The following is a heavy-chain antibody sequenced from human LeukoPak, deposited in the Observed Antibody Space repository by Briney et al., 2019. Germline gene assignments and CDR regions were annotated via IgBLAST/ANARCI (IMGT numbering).Heavy chain of an antibody. CDR1: GFTLDDYA. Sequence: GGSLRLSCAASGFTLDDYAMLWVRQAPGKGLEWVSGISWNSGSIGYSDSVKGRFTISRDNAKNSLYLQMNSLRAEDTALYYCAKDMGRVQLWFGLDYWGQGTLVTVSS. J-gene: IGHJ4*02. CDR3: AKDMGRVQLWFGLDY. D-gene: IGHD5-18*01. CDR2: ISWNSGSI. V-gene: IGHV3-9*01.